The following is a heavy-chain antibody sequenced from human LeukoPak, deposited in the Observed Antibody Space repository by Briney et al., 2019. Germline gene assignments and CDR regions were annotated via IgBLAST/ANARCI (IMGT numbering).Heavy chain of an antibody. D-gene: IGHD6-13*01. V-gene: IGHV4-59*01. CDR2: IFYSGRN. CDR3: ARDSISAAERYWFDP. Sequence: PSETLSLTCTVSGGSISTNYWSWIRQPPGKGLEWIGNIFYSGRNNYNPSLRSRVTMSVDTSKNQFSLKLSSVTAADTAVYYCARDSISAAERYWFDPWGQGTLVTVSS. J-gene: IGHJ5*02. CDR1: GGSISTNY.